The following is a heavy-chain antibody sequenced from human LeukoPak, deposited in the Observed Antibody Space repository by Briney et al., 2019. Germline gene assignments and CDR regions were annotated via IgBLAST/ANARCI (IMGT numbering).Heavy chain of an antibody. CDR3: ARVAWVVIAAIDY. CDR2: IYYSGST. Sequence: PSETLSLTCTVSGGSFTSGDYYWSGDYYWSWIRQPPGKGLEWIGYIYYSGSTYYNPSLKSRVTISVDTSKYQFSLKLSSVTAADTAVYYCARVAWVVIAAIDYWGQGTLVTVSS. CDR1: GGSFTSGDYYWSGDYY. J-gene: IGHJ4*02. V-gene: IGHV4-30-4*01. D-gene: IGHD2-15*01.